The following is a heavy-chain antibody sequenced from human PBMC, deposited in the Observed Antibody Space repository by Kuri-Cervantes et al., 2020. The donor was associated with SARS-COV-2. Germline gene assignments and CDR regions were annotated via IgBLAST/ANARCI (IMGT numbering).Heavy chain of an antibody. J-gene: IGHJ4*02. CDR2: IYNGGST. CDR3: ARGWYPVGATILYYFDY. V-gene: IGHV4-4*02. CDR1: GDSISSDHW. D-gene: IGHD1-26*01. Sequence: GSLTPSWAVSGDSISSDHWWSWVRQPPGKGLEWIGEIYNGGSTNYNPSLKSRVTISVDTSKNQFSLKLSSVTAAYTAVYYCARGWYPVGATILYYFDYWGQGTLVTVSS.